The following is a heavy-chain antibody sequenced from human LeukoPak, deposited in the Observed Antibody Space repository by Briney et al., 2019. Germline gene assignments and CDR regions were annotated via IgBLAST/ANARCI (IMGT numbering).Heavy chain of an antibody. D-gene: IGHD6-13*01. J-gene: IGHJ6*02. V-gene: IGHV4-34*01. CDR3: VRGLAGSSWYSLTYYYYYYGMDV. CDR1: GGSFSGYY. Sequence: PSETLSLTCAVYGGSFSGYYWSWIRQPPGKGLEWIGEINHSGSTNYNPSLKSRVTISVDTSKNQFSLKLSSVTAADTAVYYCVRGLAGSSWYSLTYYYYYYGMDVWGQGTTVTVSS. CDR2: INHSGST.